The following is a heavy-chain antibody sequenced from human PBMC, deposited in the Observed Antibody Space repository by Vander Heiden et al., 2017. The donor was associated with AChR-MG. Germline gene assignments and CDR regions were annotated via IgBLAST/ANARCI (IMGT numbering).Heavy chain of an antibody. D-gene: IGHD2-21*02. CDR1: GFSLSNARMG. CDR2: IFSNDEK. V-gene: IGHV2-26*01. J-gene: IGHJ2*01. Sequence: QVTLKESGPVLVKPTETLTLTCTVSGFSLSNARMGVSWIRQPPGKALEWLAHIFSNDEKSYSTSLKSRLTISKDTSKSQVVLTMTNMDPVDTATYYCARCNPSPYCGGDCCWYFDLWGRGTLVTVSS. CDR3: ARCNPSPYCGGDCCWYFDL.